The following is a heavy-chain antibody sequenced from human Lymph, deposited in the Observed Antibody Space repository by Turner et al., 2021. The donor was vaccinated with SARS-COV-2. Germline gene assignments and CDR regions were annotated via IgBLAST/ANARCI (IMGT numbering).Heavy chain of an antibody. CDR2: IYSGGSS. CDR1: GITVSRNY. Sequence: EVQLVESGGGWVQSGGSLRLSCAASGITVSRNYMSWVRQAPGTGLEWVSVIYSGGSSYYADSVKGRFTISRHNSKNTLYLQMNSLRAEDTAVYYCARDLDTAGGMDVWGQGTTVTVSS. CDR3: ARDLDTAGGMDV. D-gene: IGHD5-18*01. J-gene: IGHJ6*02. V-gene: IGHV3-53*04.